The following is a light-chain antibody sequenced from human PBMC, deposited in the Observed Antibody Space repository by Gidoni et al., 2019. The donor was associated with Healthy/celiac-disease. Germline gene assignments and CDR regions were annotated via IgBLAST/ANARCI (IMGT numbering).Light chain of an antibody. Sequence: SYELTQPPSVSVSPGQTARITCSGDALPKQYAYWYQKKPGQAPVLVIYKDRERPSGIPERFSGSSSGTTVTLTISGVQAEDEADYYCKSADSSGTVVFGGGTKLTVL. CDR2: KDR. CDR3: KSADSSGTVV. CDR1: ALPKQY. V-gene: IGLV3-25*03. J-gene: IGLJ2*01.